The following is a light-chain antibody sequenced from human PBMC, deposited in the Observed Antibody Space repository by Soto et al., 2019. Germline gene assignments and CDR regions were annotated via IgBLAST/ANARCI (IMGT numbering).Light chain of an antibody. CDR3: QQYGTSPRT. CDR2: ATS. CDR1: QSVSSN. V-gene: IGKV3-20*01. Sequence: SNPLATVSVSKRERANLSCRASQSVSSNLAWYQQKPGQAPRLLIYATSSGATGIPDRFSGSGSQTDFTLTISRLEPEDFAVYYCQQYGTSPRTIGQGSIV. J-gene: IGKJ1*01.